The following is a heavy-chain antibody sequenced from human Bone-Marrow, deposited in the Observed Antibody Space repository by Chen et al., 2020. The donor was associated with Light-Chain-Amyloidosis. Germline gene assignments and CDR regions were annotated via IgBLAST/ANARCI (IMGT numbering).Heavy chain of an antibody. Sequence: QVQLVESGGGVVQPGRSLRLSCAASGFTFSSYGMHWVRQAPGKGLEWGAVIWYDGSNKYYADSVKGRFTISRDNSKNTLYLQMNSLRAEDTAVYYCARARIVVVTAIDAFDIWGQGTMVTVSS. D-gene: IGHD2-21*02. V-gene: IGHV3-33*01. J-gene: IGHJ3*02. CDR1: GFTFSSYG. CDR2: IWYDGSNK. CDR3: ARARIVVVTAIDAFDI.